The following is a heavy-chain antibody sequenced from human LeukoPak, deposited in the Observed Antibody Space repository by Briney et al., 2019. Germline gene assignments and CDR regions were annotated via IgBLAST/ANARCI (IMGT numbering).Heavy chain of an antibody. V-gene: IGHV3-23*01. CDR3: AKDSGSPKRVRYYYYGMDV. Sequence: GASLRLSCAASGFSLSTYGVSWVRQPPGKGLEWVSGITGTGGSTYYADSVKGRFTISRDNSKNTLYLQMNSLRAEDTAVYYRAKDSGSPKRVRYYYYGMDVWGKGTTVTVSS. J-gene: IGHJ6*04. D-gene: IGHD1-26*01. CDR2: ITGTGGST. CDR1: GFSLSTYG.